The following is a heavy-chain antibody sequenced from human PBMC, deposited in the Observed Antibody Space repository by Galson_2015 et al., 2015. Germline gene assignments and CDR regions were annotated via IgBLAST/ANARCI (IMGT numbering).Heavy chain of an antibody. CDR3: AKASFEGAVAGMDV. J-gene: IGHJ6*02. D-gene: IGHD6-19*01. CDR2: ISGSGGST. V-gene: IGHV3-23*01. Sequence: SLRLSCAASGFTFSSYAMSWVRQAPGKGLEWVSAISGSGGSTYYADSVKGRFTISRDNSKNTLYLQRNSLRAEDTAVYYCAKASFEGAVAGMDVWGQGTTVTVSS. CDR1: GFTFSSYA.